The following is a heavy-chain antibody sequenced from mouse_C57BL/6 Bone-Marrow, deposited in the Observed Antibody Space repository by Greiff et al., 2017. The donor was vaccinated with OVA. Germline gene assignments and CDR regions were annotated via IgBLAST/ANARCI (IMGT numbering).Heavy chain of an antibody. CDR3: ARRWLLRWYYFDY. D-gene: IGHD2-3*01. V-gene: IGHV8-8*01. CDR2: IWWDDDK. CDR1: GFSLSTFGMG. Sequence: QVTLKESGPGILQPSQTLSLTCSFSGFSLSTFGMGVGWIRPPSGKGLEWLAHIWWDDDKYYNPALKSRLTISKDTSKNQVFLNIANVDTADTATYYCARRWLLRWYYFDYWGQGTTLTVSS. J-gene: IGHJ2*01.